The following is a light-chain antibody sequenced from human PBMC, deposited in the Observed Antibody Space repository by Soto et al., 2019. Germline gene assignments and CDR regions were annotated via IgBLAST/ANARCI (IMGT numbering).Light chain of an antibody. CDR1: KNDIGVYDF. CDR2: EVV. V-gene: IGLV2-8*01. J-gene: IGLJ1*01. CDR3: TSYTSSSARD. Sequence: QSVLTQPPSASGSPGQSVTISCTGTKNDIGVYDFVSWYQHHPGKAPRLIIYEVVQRPSGVPDRFSGSKSGNTASLTVSGLQAADEADYYCTSYTSSSARDFGTGTKVTVL.